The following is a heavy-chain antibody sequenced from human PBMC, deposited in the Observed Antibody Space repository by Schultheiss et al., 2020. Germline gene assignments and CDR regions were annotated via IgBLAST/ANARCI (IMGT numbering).Heavy chain of an antibody. V-gene: IGHV2-5*02. D-gene: IGHD1-7*01. CDR1: GFSLSTSGVG. CDR2: IYWDDDK. CDR3: AHRQGGPNWNSGAFDY. J-gene: IGHJ4*02. Sequence: SGPTLVKPTQTLTLTCTFSGFSLSTSGVGVGWIRQPPGKALEWLALIYWDDDKRYSPSLKSRLTITKDTSKNQVVLTMTNMDPVDTGTYYCAHRQGGPNWNSGAFDYWGQGTLVTVSS.